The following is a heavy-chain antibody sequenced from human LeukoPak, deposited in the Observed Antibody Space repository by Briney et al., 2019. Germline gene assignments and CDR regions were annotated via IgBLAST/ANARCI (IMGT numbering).Heavy chain of an antibody. D-gene: IGHD6-19*01. Sequence: PSETLSLTCAVYGGSFSGYYWSWIRQPPGKGLEWIGEINHSGSTNYNPSLKSRVTISVDTSKNQFSLKLSSVTAADTAVYYCARRFGQWLVSRWFDPWGQGTLVTVSS. CDR3: ARRFGQWLVSRWFDP. CDR2: INHSGST. CDR1: GGSFSGYY. J-gene: IGHJ5*02. V-gene: IGHV4-34*01.